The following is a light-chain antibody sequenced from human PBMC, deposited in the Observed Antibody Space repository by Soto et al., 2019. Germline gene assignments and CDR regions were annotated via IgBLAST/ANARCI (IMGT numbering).Light chain of an antibody. CDR1: SSNIGAGYD. J-gene: IGLJ3*02. CDR2: GNS. V-gene: IGLV1-40*01. CDR3: QSYDSSRRVR. Sequence: QSVLTQPPSVSGAPGQRVTISCTGSSSNIGAGYDVHWYQQLPGTAPKLLIYGNSNRPSGVPDRFSGSKSGTSASLAITGLQAEDEADYYCQSYDSSRRVRFGGGTKVTVL.